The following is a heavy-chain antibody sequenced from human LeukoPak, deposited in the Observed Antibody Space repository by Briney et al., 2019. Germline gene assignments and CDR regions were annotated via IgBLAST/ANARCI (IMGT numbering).Heavy chain of an antibody. Sequence: PGGSLRLSCAASGFTFSAYAMSWVRQAPGKGLEWVSLISGSGSTTYYADSVKGRFTISRDNSKNTHYLQLNDLRAEDTAIYYCAKCGGYSTSNWFDPWGQGALVTVSS. CDR3: AKCGGYSTSNWFDP. D-gene: IGHD1-26*01. CDR1: GFTFSAYA. J-gene: IGHJ5*02. CDR2: ISGSGSTT. V-gene: IGHV3-23*01.